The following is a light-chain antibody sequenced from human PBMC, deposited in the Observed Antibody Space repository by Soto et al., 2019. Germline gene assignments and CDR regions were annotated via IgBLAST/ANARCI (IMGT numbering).Light chain of an antibody. Sequence: QSALTQSASVPGSAGQSITISCTGTSSDIGGYNYVSWYQQHPDKAPKLMIFEVSNRPSGVSNRFSGSKSGNTASLTISGLLPEDEADYYCSSYTTSSTVAFGGGTKLTV. CDR3: SSYTTSSTVA. V-gene: IGLV2-14*01. J-gene: IGLJ2*01. CDR1: SSDIGGYNY. CDR2: EVS.